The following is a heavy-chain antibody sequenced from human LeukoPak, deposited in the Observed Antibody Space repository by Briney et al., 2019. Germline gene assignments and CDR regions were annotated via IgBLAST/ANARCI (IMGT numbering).Heavy chain of an antibody. Sequence: SETLSLTCTVSGGSIRSYYWSWIRQPPGKGLEWIGYIYYSGSTNYNPSLKSRVTISVDTSKNQFSLKLSSVTAADTAVYYCARRTAMAYFDYWGQGTLVTVSS. CDR1: GGSIRSYY. CDR3: ARRTAMAYFDY. CDR2: IYYSGST. D-gene: IGHD5-18*01. V-gene: IGHV4-59*08. J-gene: IGHJ4*02.